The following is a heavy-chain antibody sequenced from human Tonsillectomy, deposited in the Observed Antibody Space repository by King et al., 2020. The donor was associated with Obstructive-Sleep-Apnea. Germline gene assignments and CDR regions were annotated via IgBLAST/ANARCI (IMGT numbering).Heavy chain of an antibody. CDR2: IYYSGST. CDR3: VGGYGDAVDY. V-gene: IGHV4-59*01. Sequence: VQLQESGPGLVKPSENLSLTCTVSGGSISSYYWSWIRQPPGKGLEWIGYIYYSGSTHYNPSLKSRGTISVDTTKNQFSLKRGSVTAADTAVYYCVGGYGDAVDYWGQGTLVTVSS. J-gene: IGHJ4*02. CDR1: GGSISSYY. D-gene: IGHD4-17*01.